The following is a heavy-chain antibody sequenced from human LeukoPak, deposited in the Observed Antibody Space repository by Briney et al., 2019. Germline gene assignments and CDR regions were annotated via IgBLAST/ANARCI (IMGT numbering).Heavy chain of an antibody. CDR1: GFTFDDYG. Sequence: PGGSLRLSCAASGFTFDDYGMSWVRQAPGKGLEWIGSIYYSGSTYYNPSLKSRVTISLDTSKNQFSLKLSSVTAADTAVYFCARLSFLATSYYFDYWGQGTLVTVSS. V-gene: IGHV4-39*01. CDR2: IYYSGST. CDR3: ARLSFLATSYYFDY. J-gene: IGHJ4*02. D-gene: IGHD5-24*01.